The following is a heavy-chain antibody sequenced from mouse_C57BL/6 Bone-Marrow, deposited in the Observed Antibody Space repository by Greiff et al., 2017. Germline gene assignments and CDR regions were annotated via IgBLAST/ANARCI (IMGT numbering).Heavy chain of an antibody. J-gene: IGHJ1*03. D-gene: IGHD2-5*01. CDR1: GYTFTSYW. Sequence: VQLQQPGAELVKPGASVKMSCKASGYTFTSYWITWVKQRPGQGLEWIGDIYPGRGSTNTNEKFKSKATLTVDTSSSTAYRQLSSLTSEDSAVYYCARPYYSIYWYFDVWGTGTTVTVSS. CDR3: ARPYYSIYWYFDV. CDR2: IYPGRGST. V-gene: IGHV1-55*01.